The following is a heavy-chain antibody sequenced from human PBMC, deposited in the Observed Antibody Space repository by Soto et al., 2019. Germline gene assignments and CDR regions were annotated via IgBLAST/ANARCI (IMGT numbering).Heavy chain of an antibody. CDR3: ARDLWAVAGTVNWFER. J-gene: IGHJ5*02. CDR2: ISSSSSYI. D-gene: IGHD6-19*01. Sequence: LRLSCPASGFTFSSYSMNWVRQAPGKGLEWVSSISSSSSYIYYAYSVKGRFTISRDNAKNSLYLQMNSLRAEDTAVYYCARDLWAVAGTVNWFERSGQGTMVTVSP. V-gene: IGHV3-21*01. CDR1: GFTFSSYS.